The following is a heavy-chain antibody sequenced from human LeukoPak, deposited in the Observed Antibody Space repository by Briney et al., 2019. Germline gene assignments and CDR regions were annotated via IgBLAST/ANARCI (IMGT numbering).Heavy chain of an antibody. CDR2: ISAYNGNT. CDR1: GYTFTSYG. J-gene: IGHJ4*02. D-gene: IGHD3-10*01. CDR3: ARDKGRARHYGSGECSWCHYYFDY. Sequence: ASVKVSCKASGYTFTSYGISWVRQAPGQGLEWMGWISAYNGNTNYAQKLQGRVTMTTDTSTSTAYMELRSLRSDDTAVYYCARDKGRARHYGSGECSWCHYYFDYWGQGTLVTVSS. V-gene: IGHV1-18*01.